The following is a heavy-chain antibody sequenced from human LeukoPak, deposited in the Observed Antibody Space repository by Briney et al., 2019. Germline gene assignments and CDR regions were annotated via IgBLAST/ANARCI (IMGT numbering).Heavy chain of an antibody. CDR1: GFTFSSYS. D-gene: IGHD6-13*01. J-gene: IGHJ4*02. Sequence: GGSMRLSGAASGFTFSSYSTTWVRQAPGKGLEWVSSISSSSSYIYYADSVKGRFTISRDNAKNSLYLQMNSLRAEDTAVYYCARDSSSWYDYWGQGTLVTVSS. CDR2: ISSSSSYI. CDR3: ARDSSSWYDY. V-gene: IGHV3-21*01.